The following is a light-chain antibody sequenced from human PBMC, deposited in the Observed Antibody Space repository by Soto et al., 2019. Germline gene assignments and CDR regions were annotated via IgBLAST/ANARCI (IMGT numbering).Light chain of an antibody. CDR1: SSDVGSYNL. CDR3: CSYAGSSTLV. CDR2: EGS. V-gene: IGLV2-23*01. Sequence: QTALTQPASVYGSPGQSITISCTGTSSDVGSYNLVSWYQQHPGTAPKLIIYEGSKRPSGVSNRFSGSKSGNTASLTISGLQAEDEADYYCCSYAGSSTLVFGGGTKLTVL. J-gene: IGLJ3*02.